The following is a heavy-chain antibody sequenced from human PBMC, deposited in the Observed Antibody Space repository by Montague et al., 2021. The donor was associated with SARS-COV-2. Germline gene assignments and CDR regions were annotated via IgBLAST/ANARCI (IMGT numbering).Heavy chain of an antibody. CDR2: TCYRSEWYF. CDR3: ARYSYSGTYFGLNDAFDI. J-gene: IGHJ3*02. Sequence: CAISGDSVSSNNAAWKWVRQSPSRGLEWLGRTCYRSEWYFDYAISLRGRITINPDTSKNQFSLQLDSVTLDDTAVYYCARYSYSGTYFGLNDAFDIWGQGTLVTVSS. D-gene: IGHD1-26*01. V-gene: IGHV6-1*01. CDR1: GDSVSSNNAA.